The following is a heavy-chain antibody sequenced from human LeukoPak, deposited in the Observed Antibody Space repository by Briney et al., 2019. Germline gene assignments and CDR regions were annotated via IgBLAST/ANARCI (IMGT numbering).Heavy chain of an antibody. J-gene: IGHJ4*02. CDR2: IIPIFGTA. CDR1: GGTFSSYA. V-gene: IGHV1-69*01. CDR3: AREAEMATIGRYFDY. D-gene: IGHD5-24*01. Sequence: ASVKVSCKASGGTFSSYAISWVRQAPGQGLEWMGGIIPIFGTANYAQKSQGRVTITADESTSTAYMELSSLRSEDTAVYYCAREAEMATIGRYFDYWGQGTLVTVSS.